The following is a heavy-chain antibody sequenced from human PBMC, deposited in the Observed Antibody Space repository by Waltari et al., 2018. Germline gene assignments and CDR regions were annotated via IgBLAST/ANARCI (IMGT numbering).Heavy chain of an antibody. CDR3: AREHRITIFGVVPNWFDP. V-gene: IGHV4-39*07. D-gene: IGHD3-3*01. CDR1: GGSISSSSYY. J-gene: IGHJ5*02. Sequence: QLQLQESGPGLVKPSETLSLTCTVSGGSISSSSYYWGWIRQPPGKGLEWIGSSYYSGSTYNNPSRKSGVTRSVDTSKNQFSLKLSSVTAADTAVYYCAREHRITIFGVVPNWFDPWGQGTLVTVSS. CDR2: SYYSGST.